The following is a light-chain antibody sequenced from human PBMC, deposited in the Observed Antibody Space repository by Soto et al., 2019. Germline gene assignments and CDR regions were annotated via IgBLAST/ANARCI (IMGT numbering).Light chain of an antibody. Sequence: EIVLTQSPGTLSLSPGERGTLSCRASQSISSSYLAWYQQRSGQAPRLLIYGASNRATGIPDRFSGSGSGTDSTLTITRLEPEDFALYFCKQYASSPWTFGQGTKGEIK. J-gene: IGKJ1*01. CDR1: QSISSSY. V-gene: IGKV3-20*01. CDR2: GAS. CDR3: KQYASSPWT.